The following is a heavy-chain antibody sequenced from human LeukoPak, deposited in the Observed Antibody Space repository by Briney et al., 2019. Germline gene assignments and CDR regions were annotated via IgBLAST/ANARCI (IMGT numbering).Heavy chain of an antibody. CDR2: IIPICGKI. CDR1: GGTFSTYA. V-gene: IGHV1-69*04. Sequence: ASVKVSCEASGGTFSTYAIDWVRQAPGQEPEWMGRIIPICGKINYAQKLQGRVTITADKSTNTAYMELSSLRSEDTAVYFCARGGYCTGGSCFEYYYYYMDVWGKVTTVTVSS. CDR3: ARGGYCTGGSCFEYYYYYMDV. D-gene: IGHD2-15*01. J-gene: IGHJ6*03.